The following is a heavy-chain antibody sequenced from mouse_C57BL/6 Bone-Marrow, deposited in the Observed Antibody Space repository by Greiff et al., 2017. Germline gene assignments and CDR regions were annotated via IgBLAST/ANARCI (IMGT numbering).Heavy chain of an antibody. CDR3: ARYPFYEGYYDWYFDV. CDR1: GFTFTDYY. V-gene: IGHV7-3*01. Sequence: DVKLVESGGGLVQPGGSLSLSCAASGFTFTDYYMSWVRQPPGKALEWLGFIRNKANGYTSDDSASVKGRFTISRDNSQSILYLQMNALRAEDRATYYCARYPFYEGYYDWYFDVWGTGTTVTVSS. CDR2: IRNKANGYTS. J-gene: IGHJ1*03. D-gene: IGHD2-3*01.